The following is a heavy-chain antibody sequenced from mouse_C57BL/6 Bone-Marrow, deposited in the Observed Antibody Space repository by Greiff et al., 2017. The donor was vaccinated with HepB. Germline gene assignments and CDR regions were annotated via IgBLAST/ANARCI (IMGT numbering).Heavy chain of an antibody. CDR1: GYTFTSYW. Sequence: QVQLQQPGAELVKPGASVKLSCKASGYTFTSYWMQWVTQRPGQGLEWIGEIDPSDSYTNYNQKFKGKATLTVDTSSSTAYMQLSSLTSEDSAVYDCASGGYFDVWGTGTTVTVSS. J-gene: IGHJ1*03. CDR3: ASGGYFDV. CDR2: IDPSDSYT. V-gene: IGHV1-50*01.